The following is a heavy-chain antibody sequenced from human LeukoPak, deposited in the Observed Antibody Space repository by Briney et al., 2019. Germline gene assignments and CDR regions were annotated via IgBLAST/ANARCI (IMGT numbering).Heavy chain of an antibody. CDR1: GGSISSSGYY. J-gene: IGHJ5*02. Sequence: SETLSLTCTVSGGSISSSGYYWGWIRQPPGKGLEWIGRIYTSGSTNYNPSLKSRVTMSVDTSKNQFSLRLSSVNAADTAVYFCAREGTSGGLNWLDPWGQGTLVTVSS. CDR2: IYTSGST. D-gene: IGHD3-10*01. CDR3: AREGTSGGLNWLDP. V-gene: IGHV4-39*07.